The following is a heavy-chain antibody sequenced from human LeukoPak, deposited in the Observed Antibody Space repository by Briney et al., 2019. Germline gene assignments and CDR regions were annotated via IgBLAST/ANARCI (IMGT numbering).Heavy chain of an antibody. CDR2: ISGSGGST. Sequence: GGSLRLSCAASGFTFSMYAMSWVRQAPGKGLEWVSSISGSGGSTYYAESVKGRFTISRDNSKNTLYLQVNSLRAEDTAVYYCAKGSPYCGGDCYVFDYWGQGTLVTVSS. D-gene: IGHD2-21*02. J-gene: IGHJ4*02. CDR1: GFTFSMYA. V-gene: IGHV3-23*01. CDR3: AKGSPYCGGDCYVFDY.